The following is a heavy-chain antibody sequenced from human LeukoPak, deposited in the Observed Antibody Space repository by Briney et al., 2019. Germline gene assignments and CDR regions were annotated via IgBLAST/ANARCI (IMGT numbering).Heavy chain of an antibody. J-gene: IGHJ4*02. D-gene: IGHD6-6*01. CDR3: ARGETARRGALDY. CDR2: ISSSSSTI. Sequence: PGGSLRLSCAASGFTFSSYNMNWVRQAPGKGLEGVSYISSSSSTIFYADSEKGRFTISRDNAKNSLYLQMNSLRAEDTAVYSCARGETARRGALDYWGQGTLVTVSS. CDR1: GFTFSSYN. V-gene: IGHV3-48*01.